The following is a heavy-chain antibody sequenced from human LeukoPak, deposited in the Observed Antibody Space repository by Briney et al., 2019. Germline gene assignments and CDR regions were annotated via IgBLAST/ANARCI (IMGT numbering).Heavy chain of an antibody. Sequence: GGSLRLSCAASGFTVSSVYMNWVRQAPGKGLEWVSSISSGSSYIYCADSVKGRFTISRDNAKNSLYLQMNSLRAEDTAVYYCARGIAAAGHYYYMDVWGKGTTVTVSS. J-gene: IGHJ6*03. D-gene: IGHD6-13*01. CDR2: ISSGSSYI. V-gene: IGHV3-21*01. CDR1: GFTVSSVY. CDR3: ARGIAAAGHYYYMDV.